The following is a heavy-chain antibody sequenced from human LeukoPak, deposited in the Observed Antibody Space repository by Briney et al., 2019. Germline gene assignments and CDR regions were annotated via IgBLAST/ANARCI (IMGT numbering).Heavy chain of an antibody. V-gene: IGHV3-72*01. CDR3: ARNLYDSSRYYSDY. CDR2: TRNKANSYTT. Sequence: GGSLRLSCAASEFTLSDHYMDWVRQAPGKGLEWVGRTRNKANSYTTEYAASVKGRFTISRDDSKNSLYLQMNSLKTEDTAVYYCARNLYDSSRYYSDYWGQGTLVTVSS. J-gene: IGHJ4*02. D-gene: IGHD3-22*01. CDR1: EFTLSDHY.